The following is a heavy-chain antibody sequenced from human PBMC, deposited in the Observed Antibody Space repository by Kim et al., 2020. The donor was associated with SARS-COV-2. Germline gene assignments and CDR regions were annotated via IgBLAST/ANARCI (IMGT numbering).Heavy chain of an antibody. CDR3: ARSYRHAFDI. CDR1: GGSFSGYY. V-gene: IGHV4-34*01. CDR2: INHSGST. D-gene: IGHD3-16*02. Sequence: SETLSLTCAVYGGSFSGYYWCWIRQPPGKGLEWIGEINHSGSTNYNPSLKSRVTISVDTSKNQFSLKLSSVTAADTAVYYCARSYRHAFDIWGQGTMVTVSS. J-gene: IGHJ3*02.